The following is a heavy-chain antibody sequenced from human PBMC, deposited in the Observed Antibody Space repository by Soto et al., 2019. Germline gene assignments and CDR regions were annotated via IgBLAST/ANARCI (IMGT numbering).Heavy chain of an antibody. CDR2: VFYTGFT. CDR3: ATSQKGYNWNYFDH. V-gene: IGHV4-39*01. CDR1: GGSISGSYYY. J-gene: IGHJ4*02. Sequence: SETLSLTCAVSGGSISGSYYYWGWLRQSPGKGPEWIGSVFYTGFTSSNPPLESRVSVSVDTSKSQFSLKLSAVTASDTAVYYCATSQKGYNWNYFDHWGQGALVTVSS. D-gene: IGHD1-1*01.